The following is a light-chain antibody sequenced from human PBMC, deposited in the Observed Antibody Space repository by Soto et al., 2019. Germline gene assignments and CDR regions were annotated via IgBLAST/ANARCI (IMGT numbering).Light chain of an antibody. CDR3: QQRRNWPWLT. Sequence: EIVLTQSPATLSLSPGERATLSCRASQSVNNYLAWYQQKPGQAPRLLIYDVSHRAPGIPARFSGSGSGTDFTLTISGLEPEDSAVYFCQQRRNWPWLTFGGGTRVEIK. V-gene: IGKV3-11*01. CDR1: QSVNNY. CDR2: DVS. J-gene: IGKJ4*01.